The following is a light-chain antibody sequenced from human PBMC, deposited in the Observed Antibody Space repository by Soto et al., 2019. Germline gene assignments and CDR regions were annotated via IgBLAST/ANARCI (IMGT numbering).Light chain of an antibody. CDR2: DVS. CDR3: QQFNSYPIT. CDR1: QDIRGA. J-gene: IGKJ5*01. Sequence: AIQVTQSPSSLSASVGDRVTITCRASQDIRGALAWYQQKPGKAPKLLIYDVSTLESGVPSRFSGSGSGTEFTLTISSRQPEDFGTYYCQQFNSYPITFGHGTRLEIK. V-gene: IGKV1-13*02.